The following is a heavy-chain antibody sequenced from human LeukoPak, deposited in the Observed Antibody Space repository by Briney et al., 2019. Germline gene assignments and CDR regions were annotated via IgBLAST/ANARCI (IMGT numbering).Heavy chain of an antibody. CDR1: GFTFSSYS. CDR3: ARDGSGSYGYIYYFDY. Sequence: GGSLRLSCAASGFTFSSYSMNWVSQAPGKGLEWVSSISSSSSYIYYADSVKGRFTISRDNAKNSLYLPMNSLRAEDTAVYYCARDGSGSYGYIYYFDYWGQGTLVTVSS. V-gene: IGHV3-21*01. D-gene: IGHD3-10*01. CDR2: ISSSSSYI. J-gene: IGHJ4*02.